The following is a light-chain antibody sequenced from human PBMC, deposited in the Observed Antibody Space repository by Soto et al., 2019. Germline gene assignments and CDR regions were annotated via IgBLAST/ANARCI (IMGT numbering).Light chain of an antibody. V-gene: IGKV1-5*01. CDR3: QQYNSYPLT. CDR2: DAS. CDR1: QGISSW. J-gene: IGKJ1*01. Sequence: DIQLTPSPSTLSPSVGDKVTITCRASQGISSWLAWYQQKPGKAPNLLIYDASTLKSGVPSRFSGSGSGTEFTLTISSLQPDDCATYHCQQYNSYPLTFGQGTKVDIK.